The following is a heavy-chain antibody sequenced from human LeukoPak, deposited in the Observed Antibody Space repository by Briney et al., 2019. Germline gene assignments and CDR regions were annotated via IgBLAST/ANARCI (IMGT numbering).Heavy chain of an antibody. CDR2: INAGGDVV. J-gene: IGHJ4*02. Sequence: PGGSLRLSCAASGFTFSSFGMNWVRQAPGKGLEWVSHINAGGDVVYYANSVRGRFTISRDTAKNSLYLQMNSLRNEDTALYYCARDRDYASDYWSQGTLVTVSS. D-gene: IGHD4-17*01. V-gene: IGHV3-48*02. CDR3: ARDRDYASDY. CDR1: GFTFSSFG.